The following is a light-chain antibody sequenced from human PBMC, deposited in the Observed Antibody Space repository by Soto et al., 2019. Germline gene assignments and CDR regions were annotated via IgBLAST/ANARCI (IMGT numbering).Light chain of an antibody. Sequence: EIVLTQSPGTLSLSPGERATLSCRASQSVSSGFLAWYQQKPGQAPRLLIYGASSRATGIPDRFNGSGSGTDFTLTISRLEPEDFAVYYCQQYGRSVTFGGGTKVEIK. CDR2: GAS. CDR1: QSVSSGF. J-gene: IGKJ4*01. CDR3: QQYGRSVT. V-gene: IGKV3-20*01.